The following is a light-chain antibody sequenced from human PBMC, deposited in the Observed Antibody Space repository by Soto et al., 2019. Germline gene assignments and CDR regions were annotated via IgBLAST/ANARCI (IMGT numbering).Light chain of an antibody. CDR2: DVS. V-gene: IGLV2-14*03. CDR1: SSDVGGYNY. Sequence: QSALTQPASVSGSPGQSITISCTGTSSDVGGYNYVSWYQHHPGNAPKLIIYDVSNRPSGVSNRFSGSKSGNTASLTISGLQAEDEADYICISYTSSTIYVLGTGTKLTVL. CDR3: ISYTSSTIYV. J-gene: IGLJ1*01.